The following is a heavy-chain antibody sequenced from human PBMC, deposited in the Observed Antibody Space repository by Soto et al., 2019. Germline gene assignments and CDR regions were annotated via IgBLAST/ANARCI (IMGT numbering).Heavy chain of an antibody. CDR2: INHSGST. Sequence: SETLSLTCAVYGGSFSGYYWSWIRQPPGKGLEWIGEINHSGSTNYNPSLKSRVTISVDTSKNQFSLKLSSVTAADTAVYYCARWGTPPGGVYFDYWGQGTLVTVSS. CDR1: GGSFSGYY. D-gene: IGHD3-16*01. CDR3: ARWGTPPGGVYFDY. V-gene: IGHV4-34*01. J-gene: IGHJ4*02.